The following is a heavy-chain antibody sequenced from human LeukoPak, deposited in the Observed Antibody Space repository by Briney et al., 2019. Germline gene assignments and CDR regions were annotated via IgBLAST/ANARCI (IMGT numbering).Heavy chain of an antibody. J-gene: IGHJ4*02. CDR3: ARDSPVTTMVY. CDR1: GYSFTSYA. V-gene: IGHV1-3*01. CDR2: INAGNGNT. D-gene: IGHD4-23*01. Sequence: ASVKVSCKASGYSFTSYAMHWVRQAPGQRLEWMGWINAGNGNTKYSQKFQGRVTITRDTSASTAYMELSSLRSDDTAVYYCARDSPVTTMVYWGQGTLVTVSS.